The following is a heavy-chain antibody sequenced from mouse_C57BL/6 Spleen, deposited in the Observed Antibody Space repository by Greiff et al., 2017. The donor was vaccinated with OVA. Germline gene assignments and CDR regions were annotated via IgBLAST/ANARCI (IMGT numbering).Heavy chain of an antibody. CDR2: IDPSDSET. CDR3: ARDYDYVWYFDV. V-gene: IGHV1-52*01. Sequence: QVQLKQPGAELVRPGSSVKLSCKASGYTFTSYWMHWVKQRPIQGLEWIGNIDPSDSETHYNQKFKDKATLTVDKSSSTAYMQLSSLTSEDSAVYYCARDYDYVWYFDVWGTGTTVTVSS. D-gene: IGHD2-4*01. J-gene: IGHJ1*03. CDR1: GYTFTSYW.